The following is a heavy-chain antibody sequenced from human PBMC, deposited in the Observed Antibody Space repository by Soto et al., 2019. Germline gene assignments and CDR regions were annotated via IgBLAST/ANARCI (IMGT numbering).Heavy chain of an antibody. CDR1: GYTFSSFG. CDR2: IYIDDT. CDR3: ARDRDWNLDY. J-gene: IGHJ4*02. D-gene: IGHD1-1*01. Sequence: QIQLVQSEAEVKKPGPSVKVSCKASGYTFSSFGFSWMRQAPGQGLEWMGWIYIDDTKYAQNFQGRVTMTTDTSTSTVYMELRSLRSDDTAVYYCARDRDWNLDYWGQGTPVTVSS. V-gene: IGHV1-18*01.